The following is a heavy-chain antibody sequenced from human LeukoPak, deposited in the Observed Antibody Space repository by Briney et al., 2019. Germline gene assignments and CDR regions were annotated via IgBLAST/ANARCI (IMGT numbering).Heavy chain of an antibody. CDR3: ARDQSSYFDY. D-gene: IGHD3-10*01. J-gene: IGHJ4*02. V-gene: IGHV3-30-3*01. CDR1: GFTFGSYA. CDR2: ISYDGSNK. Sequence: GGSLRLSCAASGFTFGSYAMHWVRQAPGKGLEWVAVISYDGSNKYYADSVKGRFTISRDNSKNTLYLQMNSLRAEDTAVYYCARDQSSYFDYWGQGTLVTVSS.